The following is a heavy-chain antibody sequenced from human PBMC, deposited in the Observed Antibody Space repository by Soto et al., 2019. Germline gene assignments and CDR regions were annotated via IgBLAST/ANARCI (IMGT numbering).Heavy chain of an antibody. D-gene: IGHD6-6*01. Sequence: QVQLVQSGAEVKKPGASVKVSCKASGYTFTGYYMHWVRQAPGQGLEWMGWINPNSGGTNYAQKFQGRVTMTRDTSISTAYMELSRLRSDDTAVYYCARVPSYSSSFWYFDLWGRGTLVTVSS. CDR1: GYTFTGYY. J-gene: IGHJ2*01. CDR2: INPNSGGT. V-gene: IGHV1-2*02. CDR3: ARVPSYSSSFWYFDL.